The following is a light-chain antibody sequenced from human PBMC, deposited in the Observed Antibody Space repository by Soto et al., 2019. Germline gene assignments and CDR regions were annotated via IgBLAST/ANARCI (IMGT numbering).Light chain of an antibody. Sequence: EIVLTQSPGTLSVSPGERATLSCTASQSLRSNFLAWYQQKPGQAPRLLIYGASIRATGIPDRFSASGSGTDFTLTISRLEPEDFAVFYCQQYASSRTFGQWTKVDIK. V-gene: IGKV3-20*01. CDR1: QSLRSNF. CDR2: GAS. CDR3: QQYASSRT. J-gene: IGKJ1*01.